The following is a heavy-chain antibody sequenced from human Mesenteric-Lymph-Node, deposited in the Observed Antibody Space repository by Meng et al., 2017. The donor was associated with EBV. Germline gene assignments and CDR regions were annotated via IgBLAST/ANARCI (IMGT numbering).Heavy chain of an antibody. J-gene: IGHJ4*02. CDR2: NGPYNGDT. Sequence: VSLVHSGAEVKKPGASVKVSCKASGYTFTSYGISWVRQAPGQGLEWMGWNGPYNGDTNYAQKLQGRVTMTTDTSTTTAYMELRSLRSDDTAVYYCARVDSSGWYGEGVVDYWGQGTLVTVSS. CDR3: ARVDSSGWYGEGVVDY. CDR1: GYTFTSYG. D-gene: IGHD6-19*01. V-gene: IGHV1-18*01.